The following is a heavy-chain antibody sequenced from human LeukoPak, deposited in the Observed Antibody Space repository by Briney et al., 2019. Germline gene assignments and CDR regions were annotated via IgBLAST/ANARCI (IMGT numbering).Heavy chain of an antibody. D-gene: IGHD3-10*01. CDR2: IYHSGST. J-gene: IGHJ4*02. Sequence: PSETLSLTCAVSGGSISSGGYSWSWIRQPPGMGLEWIGYIYHSGSTYYNPSLKSRVTISVDRSKNQFSLKLSSVTAADTAVYYCARTMVRGVALDYWGQGTLVTVSS. CDR3: ARTMVRGVALDY. CDR1: GGSISSGGYS. V-gene: IGHV4-30-2*01.